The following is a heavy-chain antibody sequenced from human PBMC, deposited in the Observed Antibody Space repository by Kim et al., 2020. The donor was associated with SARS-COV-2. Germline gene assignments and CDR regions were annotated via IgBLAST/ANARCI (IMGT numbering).Heavy chain of an antibody. CDR1: GFTFSGSA. J-gene: IGHJ4*02. CDR2: IRSKANSYAT. V-gene: IGHV3-73*01. D-gene: IGHD2-21*01. CDR3: TRHPSGGESDDY. Sequence: GGSLRLSCAASGFTFSGSAMHWVRQASGKGLEWVGRIRSKANSYATAYAASVKGRFTISRDDSKNTAYLQMNSLKTEDTAVYYCTRHPSGGESDDYWGQGTLVTVSS.